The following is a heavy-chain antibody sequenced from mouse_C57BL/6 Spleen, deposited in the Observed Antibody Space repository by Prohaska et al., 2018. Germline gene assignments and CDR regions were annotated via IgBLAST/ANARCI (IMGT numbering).Heavy chain of an antibody. Sequence: PGASVKISCKASGYAFSSSWKNWVKKRPGKGLEWIGRIYPGDGDTNYNGKFKGKATLTADKSSSTAYMQLSSLTSEDSAVYFCASHGDAMDYWGQGTSVTVSS. CDR2: IYPGDGDT. V-gene: IGHV1-82*01. CDR3: ASHGDAMDY. CDR1: GYAFSSSW. J-gene: IGHJ4*01.